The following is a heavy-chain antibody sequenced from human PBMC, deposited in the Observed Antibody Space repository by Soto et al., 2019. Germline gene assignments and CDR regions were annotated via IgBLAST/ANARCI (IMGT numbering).Heavy chain of an antibody. Sequence: GGSLRLSCVASEFAFSTYGMSWVRQAPGQGLEWVSGINAGGRGAYYADSVKGRFIISRDNSKNTLFLQMNSLRAEDTAVYYCAKDRGCSSATCYQADWGRGTLVTVST. D-gene: IGHD2-2*01. J-gene: IGHJ4*02. CDR2: INAGGRGA. CDR3: AKDRGCSSATCYQAD. CDR1: EFAFSTYG. V-gene: IGHV3-23*01.